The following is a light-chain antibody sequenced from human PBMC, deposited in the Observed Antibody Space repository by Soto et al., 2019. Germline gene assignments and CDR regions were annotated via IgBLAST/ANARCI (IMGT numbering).Light chain of an antibody. J-gene: IGLJ3*02. CDR2: EGS. V-gene: IGLV2-14*02. CDR3: SSYSSTSTPWV. CDR1: SSDVGSYNL. Sequence: QSVLTQPASVSGSPGQSITISCTGTSSDVGSYNLVSWYQQHPGKAPKLMIYEGSKRPSGVSNRFSGSKSGNTASLTISGLQPEDEGDYYCSSYSSTSTPWVFGGGTKLTVL.